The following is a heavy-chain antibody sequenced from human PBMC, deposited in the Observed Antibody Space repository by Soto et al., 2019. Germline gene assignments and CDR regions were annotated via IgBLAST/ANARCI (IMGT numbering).Heavy chain of an antibody. CDR3: ARDVGLDSDDFFAY. CDR2: IRGDGGQT. Sequence: QPGGSLRLSCTASGFTFTSYGMGWVRQAPGKGLQWVSTIRGDGGQTHYTDSVKGRFSISRDNSKNTVYLQMDSPRAEDTAMYFCARDVGLDSDDFFAYWGQGTQVTSPQ. V-gene: IGHV3-23*01. J-gene: IGHJ4*02. CDR1: GFTFTSYG. D-gene: IGHD3-9*01.